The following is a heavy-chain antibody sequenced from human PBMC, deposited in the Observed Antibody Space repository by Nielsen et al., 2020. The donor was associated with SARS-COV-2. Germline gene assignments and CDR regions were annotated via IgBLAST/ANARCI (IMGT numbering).Heavy chain of an antibody. CDR3: ARERSTYYDILTGYRITPFDY. V-gene: IGHV7-4-1*02. Sequence: WVRQAPGQGLEWMGWINTNTGNPTYAQGFTGRFVFSLDTSVSTAYLQISSLKAEDTAVYYSARERSTYYDILTGYRITPFDYWGQGTLVTVSS. J-gene: IGHJ4*02. CDR2: INTNTGNP. D-gene: IGHD3-9*01.